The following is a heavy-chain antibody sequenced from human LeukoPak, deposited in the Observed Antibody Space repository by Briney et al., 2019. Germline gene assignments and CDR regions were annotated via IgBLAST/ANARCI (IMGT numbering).Heavy chain of an antibody. CDR2: LSSRQLHT. CDR1: GFTFSNFA. V-gene: IGHV3-23*01. J-gene: IGHJ5*01. CDR3: AKDPNGEDIGAFDS. Sequence: PGGSLRLSCAASGFTFSNFAMNWVRQAPGKGLEWVSSLSSRQLHTYYSDSVKGRFTISRDNSKNTLYLQLNGLRADDTAIYYCAKDPNGEDIGAFDSWGQGILVTVSS. D-gene: IGHD2-15*01.